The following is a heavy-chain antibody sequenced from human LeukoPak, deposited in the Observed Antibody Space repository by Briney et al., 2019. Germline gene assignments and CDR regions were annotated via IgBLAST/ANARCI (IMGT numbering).Heavy chain of an antibody. Sequence: SETLSLTCTVSGGSISSSSYYWGWIRQPPGKGLEWIGSIYYSGSTYYNPSLKSRVTISVDTSKNQFSLKLSSVTAADTAVYYCYGMDVSSSWYLTDYWGQGTLVTVSS. V-gene: IGHV4-39*07. D-gene: IGHD6-13*01. J-gene: IGHJ4*02. CDR1: GGSISSSSYY. CDR3: YGMDVSSSWYLTDY. CDR2: IYYSGST.